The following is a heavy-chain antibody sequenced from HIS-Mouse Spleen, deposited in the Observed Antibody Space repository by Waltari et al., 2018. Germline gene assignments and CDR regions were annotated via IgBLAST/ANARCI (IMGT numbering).Heavy chain of an antibody. J-gene: IGHJ4*02. V-gene: IGHV3-66*01. CDR3: AREDGKHYYFDY. CDR1: GFTVSSNY. D-gene: IGHD1-26*01. Sequence: EVQLVESGGGLVQPGGSLRLSCAASGFTVSSNYMRWVRQAPGKGLEWVSVIYSGGSTYYADSVKGRFTISRDNSKNTLYLQMNSLRAEDTAVYYCAREDGKHYYFDYWGQGTLVTVSS. CDR2: IYSGGST.